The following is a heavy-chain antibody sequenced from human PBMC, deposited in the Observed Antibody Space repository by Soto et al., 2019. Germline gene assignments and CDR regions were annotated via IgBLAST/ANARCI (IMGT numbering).Heavy chain of an antibody. D-gene: IGHD4-17*01. J-gene: IGHJ4*02. V-gene: IGHV4-39*01. Sequence: SETLSLTCAVSGGSVTNSSYYWGWIRQSPGKGLEWIGSVYYRGRSYSKSSVKSRVTISVDTSKNWFSLSLNSVTASDTAVYFCVSQRTTVPTQAYFDYWGPGALVTVSS. CDR3: VSQRTTVPTQAYFDY. CDR1: GGSVTNSSYY. CDR2: VYYRGRS.